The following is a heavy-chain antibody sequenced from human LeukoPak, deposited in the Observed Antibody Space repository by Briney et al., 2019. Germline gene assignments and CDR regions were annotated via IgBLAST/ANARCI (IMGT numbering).Heavy chain of an antibody. V-gene: IGHV4-30-4*01. CDR2: IYYSGST. D-gene: IGHD4-23*01. CDR3: ARADYGGNSGYYFDY. Sequence: SQTLSLTCTVSGGSISSGDYYWSWIRQPPGKGLEWIGYIYYSGSTYYNPSLKSRVTISVDTSKNQFSLKPSSVTAADTAAYYCARADYGGNSGYYFDYWGQGTLVTVSS. J-gene: IGHJ4*02. CDR1: GGSISSGDYY.